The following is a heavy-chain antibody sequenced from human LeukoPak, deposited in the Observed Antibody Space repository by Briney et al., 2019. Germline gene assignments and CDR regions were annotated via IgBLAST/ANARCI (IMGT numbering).Heavy chain of an antibody. CDR1: GYTFTSYG. CDR2: ISAYNGNT. V-gene: IGHV1-18*01. CDR3: ARDKWEPEKYYDILTGYYNYYYGMDV. J-gene: IGHJ6*02. D-gene: IGHD3-9*01. Sequence: ASVNVSCKASGYTFTSYGISWVRQAPGQGLEWMGWISAYNGNTNYAQKLQGRVTMTTDTSTSTAYMELRSLRSDDTAVYYCARDKWEPEKYYDILTGYYNYYYGMDVWGQGTTVTVSS.